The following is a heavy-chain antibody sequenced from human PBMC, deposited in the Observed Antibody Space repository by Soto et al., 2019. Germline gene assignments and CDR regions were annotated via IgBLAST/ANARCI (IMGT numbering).Heavy chain of an antibody. D-gene: IGHD6-6*01. CDR1: GFTFSSYG. Sequence: PGGSLRLSCAASGFTFSSYGMHWVRQAPGKGLEWVAVISYDGSNKYYADSVQGRFTISRDNSKNTVYLQMGSLRPEDMAVYYCARRARPDFYYMDVWGKGTTVTVS. J-gene: IGHJ6*03. CDR3: ARRARPDFYYMDV. CDR2: ISYDGSNK. V-gene: IGHV3-30*03.